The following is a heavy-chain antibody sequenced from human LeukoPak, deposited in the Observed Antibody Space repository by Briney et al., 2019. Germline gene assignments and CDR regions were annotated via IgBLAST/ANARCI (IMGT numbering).Heavy chain of an antibody. V-gene: IGHV3-30*04. D-gene: IGHD1-26*01. CDR2: ISYDGSNK. CDR1: GFTFSSYA. CDR3: ARDREGGFDP. Sequence: GRSLRLSCAASGFTFSSYAMHWVRQAPGKGLAWVAVISYDGSNKYYADSVKGRFTISRDTSKNTLYLQMNSLRAEDTAVYYCARDREGGFDPWGQGTLITVSS. J-gene: IGHJ5*02.